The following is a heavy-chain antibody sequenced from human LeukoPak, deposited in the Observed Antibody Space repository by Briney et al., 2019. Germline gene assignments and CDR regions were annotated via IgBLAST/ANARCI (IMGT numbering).Heavy chain of an antibody. Sequence: GESLKISCKGSGYSFSNYWIGWVRQMPGKRLEWMGIIYPGDSDTRYRPSFQGQSTISADKSISIAYLQWRSLKASDTATYYCAKQGGYCSSTSCRGYHYYGMDVWGQGTTVTVSS. V-gene: IGHV5-51*01. CDR1: GYSFSNYW. J-gene: IGHJ6*02. CDR3: AKQGGYCSSTSCRGYHYYGMDV. CDR2: IYPGDSDT. D-gene: IGHD2-2*01.